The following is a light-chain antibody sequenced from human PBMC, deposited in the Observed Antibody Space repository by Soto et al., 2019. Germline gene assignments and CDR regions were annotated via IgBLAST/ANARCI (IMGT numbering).Light chain of an antibody. CDR2: VCS. Sequence: DIVMTQSPVSLPVIPGAPASLSCRSSQSLLHSNGYNYLDWYVQKPGQSPQLLIYVCSDRASWGPERFRGSGSGTDFTLKISRVEAEDGGVYYCMKSLQSPWTFVQGTKVQI. J-gene: IGKJ1*01. V-gene: IGKV2-28*01. CDR3: MKSLQSPWT. CDR1: QSLLHSNGYNY.